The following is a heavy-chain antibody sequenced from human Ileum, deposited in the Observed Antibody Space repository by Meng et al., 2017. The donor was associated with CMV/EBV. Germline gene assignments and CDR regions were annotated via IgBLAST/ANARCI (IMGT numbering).Heavy chain of an antibody. V-gene: IGHV2-5*02. CDR2: IYWDDDK. D-gene: IGHD3-16*01. J-gene: IGHJ4*02. CDR3: AQSPGGVHVHS. Sequence: CTFSGFSLSTSGVAVGWIRQPPGKALEWLALIYWDDDKRYSPSLKSRLTITKDTSKNQVVLSMTNMDPVDKATYYCAQSPGGVHVHSWGQGILVTVSS. CDR1: GFSLSTSGVA.